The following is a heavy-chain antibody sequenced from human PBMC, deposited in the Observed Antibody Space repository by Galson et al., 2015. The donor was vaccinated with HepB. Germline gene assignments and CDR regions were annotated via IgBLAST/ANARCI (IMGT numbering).Heavy chain of an antibody. Sequence: ETLSLTCTVSGGSISNYYWSWIRQPPGKGLEWIGYIYNCGHTNYNPSLKSRVTIPQDTSRNQLSLRLNSVTAADTALYYCGRWNVGFDYWGQGTLVTVAS. CDR3: GRWNVGFDY. V-gene: IGHV4-59*01. J-gene: IGHJ4*02. CDR1: GGSISNYY. CDR2: IYNCGHT. D-gene: IGHD1-1*01.